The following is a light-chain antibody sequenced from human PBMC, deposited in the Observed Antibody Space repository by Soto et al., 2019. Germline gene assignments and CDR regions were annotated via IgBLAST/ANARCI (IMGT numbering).Light chain of an antibody. CDR1: QSVLYSSNNKNY. Sequence: IQVTEYKDARVASLGDEATPNCKSRQSVLYSSNNKNYLAWYQQKPGQPPKLLIYWASTRESGVPDRFSGSGSGTDFTLTICSLQAEDVAVYYCQQDYSITPTFGGGTKVEIK. J-gene: IGKJ4*01. CDR3: QQDYSITPT. V-gene: IGKV4-1*01. CDR2: WAS.